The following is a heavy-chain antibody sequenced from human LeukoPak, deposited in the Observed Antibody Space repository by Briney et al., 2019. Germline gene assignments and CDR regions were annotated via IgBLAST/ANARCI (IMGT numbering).Heavy chain of an antibody. V-gene: IGHV3-48*03. Sequence: PGGSLRLSCVGSGLTFSGFEMNWVRQAPGKGLEWVSYIRGDGSTKTYADSVKGRFTISRDNAKNALYQQMNSLRAEDTAIYYCARRFRDWGQGTLVTVSS. D-gene: IGHD5-24*01. J-gene: IGHJ4*02. CDR1: GLTFSGFE. CDR2: IRGDGSTK. CDR3: ARRFRD.